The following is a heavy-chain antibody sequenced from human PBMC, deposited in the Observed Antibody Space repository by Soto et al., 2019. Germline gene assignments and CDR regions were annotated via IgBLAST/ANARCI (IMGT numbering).Heavy chain of an antibody. CDR3: ARDYDILTGYELDY. V-gene: IGHV3-21*01. J-gene: IGHJ4*02. CDR1: GFTFSSYR. Sequence: EVQLVESGGGLVKPGGSLRLSCAASGFTFSSYRMNWVRQAPGKGLEWVSSISSSSSYIYYADSVKGRFTISRDNAKNSLYLQMNSLRAEDTAVYYCARDYDILTGYELDYWGQGTLVTVSS. CDR2: ISSSSSYI. D-gene: IGHD3-9*01.